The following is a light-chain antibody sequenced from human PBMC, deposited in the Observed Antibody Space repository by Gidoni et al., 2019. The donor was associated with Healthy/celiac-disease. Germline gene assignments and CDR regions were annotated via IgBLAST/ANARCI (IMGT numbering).Light chain of an antibody. Sequence: DIVMTQCPLSLPVTPGEQASISCRSSESLLHSNGYNYLDWYLQKPGQSPQLLIYLGSNRSSGVPDRFSGSGSGTDFTLKISRVEAEDVGVYYCMQALQTPNTFGQGTKLEIK. CDR2: LGS. CDR3: MQALQTPNT. V-gene: IGKV2-28*01. CDR1: ESLLHSNGYNY. J-gene: IGKJ2*01.